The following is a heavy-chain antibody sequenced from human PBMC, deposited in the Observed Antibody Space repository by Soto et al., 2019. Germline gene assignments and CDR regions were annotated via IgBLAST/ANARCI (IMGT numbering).Heavy chain of an antibody. CDR1: GFTFKNYA. D-gene: IGHD5-12*01. CDR2: ISFDGDKR. J-gene: IGHJ6*01. V-gene: IGHV3-30-3*01. CDR3: AREDDYNYRYFNYGLDV. Sequence: GGSLRLSCAASGFTFKNYALHWVRQAPGKGLEWVAVISFDGDKRFYSDSVKGRFTISRDNLKNTLYLQMNNLRDEDAALYFCAREDDYNYRYFNYGLDVWGQGTTVTVSP.